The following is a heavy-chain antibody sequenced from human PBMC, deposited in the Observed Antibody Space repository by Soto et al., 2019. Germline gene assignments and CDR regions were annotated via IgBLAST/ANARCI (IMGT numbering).Heavy chain of an antibody. Sequence: PGGSLRLSCAASGFSFSDFSMNWFRQAPGKGLEWVAVIWYAGSNTYYADSVKGRFTISRDNSKNTLYLQMNSLRAEDTAVYYCARDSRSKLYYYYGMDVWGQGTTVTVSS. CDR2: IWYAGSNT. CDR1: GFSFSDFS. CDR3: ARDSRSKLYYYYGMDV. D-gene: IGHD2-2*01. J-gene: IGHJ6*02. V-gene: IGHV3-33*08.